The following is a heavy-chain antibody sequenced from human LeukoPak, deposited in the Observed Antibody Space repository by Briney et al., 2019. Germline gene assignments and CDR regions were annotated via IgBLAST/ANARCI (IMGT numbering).Heavy chain of an antibody. J-gene: IGHJ6*04. CDR3: AKRSPIPV. CDR1: GFTFSNFG. CDR2: IDASGRNT. Sequence: GGSLRLSCAASGFTFSNFGMAWVRQAPGKGLEWVSAIDASGRNTHYAGSVKGRFTISRDNSKNTLYLQMNSLRAEDTAVYYCAKRSPIPVWGKGTTVTISS. V-gene: IGHV3-23*01. D-gene: IGHD2-21*01.